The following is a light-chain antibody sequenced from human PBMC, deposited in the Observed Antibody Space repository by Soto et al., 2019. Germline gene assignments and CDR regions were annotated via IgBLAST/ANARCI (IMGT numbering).Light chain of an antibody. J-gene: IGKJ4*01. CDR3: QQYGSSPLT. V-gene: IGKV3-20*01. CDR2: GAS. CDR1: ESVGSN. Sequence: EIVMTQSPVTLSVSPGEIATLSCRASESVGSNLAWYQQKPGQPPRLLIYGASSRATGIPDRFSGSGSGTDFTLTISRLEPEDFAVYYCQQYGSSPLTFGGGTKVDIK.